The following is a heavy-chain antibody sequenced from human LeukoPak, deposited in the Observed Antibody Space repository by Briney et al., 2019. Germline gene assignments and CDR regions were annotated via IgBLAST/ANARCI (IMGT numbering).Heavy chain of an antibody. CDR2: IKSKTDGGTT. V-gene: IGHV3-15*01. D-gene: IGHD2-8*02. J-gene: IGHJ4*01. CDR1: GFTFSIAW. Sequence: WGSVRLSCSASGFTFSIAWMSWVRQAPGKGLQWVGRIKSKTDGGTTDYAAPVKGRFTISRDDSKNTLHLQMNSLNTEDTAVYYCTTSSVLVVSTKSGRGWGHASLVTVSS. CDR3: TTSSVLVVSTKSGRG.